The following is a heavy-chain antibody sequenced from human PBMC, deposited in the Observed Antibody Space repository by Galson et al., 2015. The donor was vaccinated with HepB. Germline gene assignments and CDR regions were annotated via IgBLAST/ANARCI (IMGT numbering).Heavy chain of an antibody. CDR1: GFTFGSYA. D-gene: IGHD5-18*01. CDR2: ITGSGGDT. J-gene: IGHJ4*02. CDR3: AKDGYSYGPRVDFDY. Sequence: SLRLSCAASGFTFGSYAMSWVRQAPGKGLEWASAITGSGGDTYYADSVKGRFTISRDNSKNTPYLQMNSLRAEDTAVYYCAKDGYSYGPRVDFDYWGQGTLVTVSS. V-gene: IGHV3-23*01.